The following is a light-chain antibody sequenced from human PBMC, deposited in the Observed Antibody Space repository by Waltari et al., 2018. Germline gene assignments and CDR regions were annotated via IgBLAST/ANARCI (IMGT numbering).Light chain of an antibody. CDR1: SGSVATSYY. CDR3: VLYMGSGIWV. V-gene: IGLV8-61*01. CDR2: STN. Sequence: QTVVTQEPSFSVSPGGTVTLTCGLSSGSVATSYYTSWYQQTPGQAPRTLIYSTNTRSSGVPERFSGSILGNTAALTITGAQADDESDYYCVLYMGSGIWVFGGVTKLTVL. J-gene: IGLJ3*02.